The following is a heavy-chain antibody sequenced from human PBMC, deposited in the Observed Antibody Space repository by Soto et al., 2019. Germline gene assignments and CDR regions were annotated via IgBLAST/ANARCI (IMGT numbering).Heavy chain of an antibody. V-gene: IGHV4-31*03. D-gene: IGHD2-15*01. CDR3: ARVMGIRCSGGSCYRSDAFDI. CDR2: IYYSGST. J-gene: IGHJ3*02. Sequence: SETLSLTCTVSGGSISSGGYYWSWIRQHPGKGLEWIGYIYYSGSTYYNPSLKSRVTISVDTSKNQFSLKLSSVTVADTAVYYCARVMGIRCSGGSCYRSDAFDIWGQGTMVT. CDR1: GGSISSGGYY.